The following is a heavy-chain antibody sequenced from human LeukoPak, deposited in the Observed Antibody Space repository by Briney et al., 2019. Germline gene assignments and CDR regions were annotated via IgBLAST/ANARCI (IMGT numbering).Heavy chain of an antibody. CDR1: GGSFSGYY. D-gene: IGHD2-15*01. J-gene: IGHJ6*03. V-gene: IGHV4-34*01. CDR2: INHSGST. Sequence: SETLSLTCAVYGGSFSGYYWSWIRQPPGKGLEWIGEINHSGSTNYNPSLKSRVTISVDTSKNQFSLKLSSVTAADTAVYYCARAALVVVAATPFYYYYYMDVWGKGTTVTVSS. CDR3: ARAALVVVAATPFYYYYYMDV.